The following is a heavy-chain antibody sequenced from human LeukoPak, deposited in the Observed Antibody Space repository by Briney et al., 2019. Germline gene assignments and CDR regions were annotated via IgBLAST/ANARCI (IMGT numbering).Heavy chain of an antibody. D-gene: IGHD6-19*01. CDR1: GFTFSSYA. CDR2: ISGSGDIT. CDR3: AKDRVGGNNWFDP. V-gene: IGHV3-23*01. Sequence: GGSLRLSCAASGFTFSSYAMNWVRRAPGKGLEWVSGISGSGDITLYADSVKGRFTISRDNSKNTLYLQMNSLRGEDTAVYYCAKDRVGGNNWFDPWGQGTLVTVSS. J-gene: IGHJ5*02.